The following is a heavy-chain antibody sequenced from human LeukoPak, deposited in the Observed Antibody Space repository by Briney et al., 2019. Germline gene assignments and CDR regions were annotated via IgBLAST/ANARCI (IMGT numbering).Heavy chain of an antibody. J-gene: IGHJ3*02. D-gene: IGHD5-18*01. CDR1: GFTFSSYG. Sequence: PGRSLRLSCAASGFTFSSYGMHWVRQAPGKGLEWVAVISYDGSNKYYADSVKGRFTISRDNSKNTLYLQMNSLRAEDTAVYYCAKFQYSYGPPFDIWGQGTMVTVSS. CDR2: ISYDGSNK. CDR3: AKFQYSYGPPFDI. V-gene: IGHV3-30*18.